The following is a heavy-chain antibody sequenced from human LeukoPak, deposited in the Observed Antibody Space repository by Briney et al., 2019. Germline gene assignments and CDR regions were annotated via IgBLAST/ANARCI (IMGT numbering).Heavy chain of an antibody. J-gene: IGHJ4*02. CDR1: GFTFSTYW. CDR3: ARDFGSGWGDFDY. D-gene: IGHD6-19*01. CDR2: IKQDGSEK. Sequence: PGGSLRLSCAASGFTFSTYWMSWVRQAPGKGLEWVANIKQDGSEKYYVDSVKGRFTISRDNAKNSLYLQMNILRAEDTAVYYCARDFGSGWGDFDYWGQGTLVTVSS. V-gene: IGHV3-7*05.